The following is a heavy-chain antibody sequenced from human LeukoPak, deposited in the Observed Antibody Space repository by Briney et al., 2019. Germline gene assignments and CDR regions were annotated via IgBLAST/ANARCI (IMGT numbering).Heavy chain of an antibody. D-gene: IGHD2-15*01. Sequence: GGSLRLSCAASGFTFSDYYMSWIRQAPGKGLEWISYISSGGSYTNYAYSVKGRFTISRDNAKNSLYPQMNSLRAEDTAVYYCARVVVAYGSSFDYWGQGTLVTVSS. V-gene: IGHV3-11*05. CDR1: GFTFSDYY. CDR3: ARVVVAYGSSFDY. CDR2: ISSGGSYT. J-gene: IGHJ4*02.